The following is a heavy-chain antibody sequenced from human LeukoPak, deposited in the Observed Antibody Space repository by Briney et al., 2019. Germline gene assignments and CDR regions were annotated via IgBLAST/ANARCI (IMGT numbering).Heavy chain of an antibody. CDR1: GFSFRYYG. CDR3: AKDATGTWDRFDY. V-gene: IGHV3-30*18. J-gene: IGHJ4*02. Sequence: GGSPRLSCAASGFSFRYYGMHWVRQAPGKGLEWVAVMSYDGSKEFYADSVKGRFTVSRDNSMNTLYLQMTSLRVEDTAVYYCAKDATGTWDRFDYWGQGALVAVSS. CDR2: MSYDGSKE. D-gene: IGHD1/OR15-1a*01.